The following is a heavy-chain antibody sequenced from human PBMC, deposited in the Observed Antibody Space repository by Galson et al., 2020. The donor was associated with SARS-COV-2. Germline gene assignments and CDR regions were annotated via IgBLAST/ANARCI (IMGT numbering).Heavy chain of an antibody. CDR2: INTGNGHP. CDR1: GYTFTTYA. J-gene: IGHJ3*01. CDR3: ARRILQAVGFDV. D-gene: IGHD2-21*02. Sequence: ASVKVSCKASGYTFTTYAIHWVRQAPGQRLEWLGWINTGNGHPKYSQNFQNRVTMTRDTSSTTVYLEVSSLKSEDTAVYYCARRILQAVGFDVWGQGTMVTVSS. V-gene: IGHV1-3*04.